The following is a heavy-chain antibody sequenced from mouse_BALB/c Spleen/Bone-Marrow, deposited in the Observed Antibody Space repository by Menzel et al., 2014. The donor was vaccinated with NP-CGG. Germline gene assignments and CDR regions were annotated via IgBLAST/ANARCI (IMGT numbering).Heavy chain of an antibody. CDR1: GFSLTGNG. V-gene: IGHV2-5*01. Sequence: VQRVESGPGLVQPSQSLSITCTVSGFSLTGNGVHWVRQSPGKGLEWLGVIWRGGSTDYNAAFMSRLTITKDNSKNQVFFKMNSLQGHDSAMYYCAKGANTTVWYFDVSGAGTTVTVSS. J-gene: IGHJ1*01. CDR2: IWRGGST. CDR3: AKGANTTVWYFDV. D-gene: IGHD1-1*01.